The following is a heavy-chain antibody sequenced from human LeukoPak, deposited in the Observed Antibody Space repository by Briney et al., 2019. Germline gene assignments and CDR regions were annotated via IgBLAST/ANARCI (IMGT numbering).Heavy chain of an antibody. CDR3: ARTRSGCSTTNCYPYAMDV. J-gene: IGHJ6*02. D-gene: IGHD2-2*01. CDR1: GGTFSSYA. CDR2: IIPIFGTT. V-gene: IGHV1-69*01. Sequence: SVKVSCKASGGTFSSYAITWVRQAPGQGLEWMGGIIPIFGTTSYTQNFQGRVTITADESTTTAYIELSSLRPENTAVYYCARTRSGCSTTNCYPYAMDVWGQGTTVTVSS.